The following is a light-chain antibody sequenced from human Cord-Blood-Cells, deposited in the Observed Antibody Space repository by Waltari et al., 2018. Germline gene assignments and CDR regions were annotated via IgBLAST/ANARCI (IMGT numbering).Light chain of an antibody. CDR1: SSDVGGYTY. CDR3: CSYAGSYTWV. CDR2: DVS. V-gene: IGLV2-11*01. Sequence: QSALTKPRSVSGSPGQSVTISCTGTSSDVGGYTYVSWYQQHPGKAPKRMIYDVSKRPSGVPDRFSGSKSGNTASLTISGLQAEDEADYYCCSYAGSYTWVFGGGTKLTVL. J-gene: IGLJ3*02.